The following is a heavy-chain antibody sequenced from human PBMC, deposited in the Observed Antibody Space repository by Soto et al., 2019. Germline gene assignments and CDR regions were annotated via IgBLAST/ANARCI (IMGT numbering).Heavy chain of an antibody. V-gene: IGHV3-23*01. CDR2: VTGRGDKA. CDR1: GFTFERYA. D-gene: IGHD1-26*01. Sequence: EVQLLESGGGLIQPGGSLRLSCAASGFTFERYAMNWVRQAPGKGLVWVASVTGRGDKAYYADSVKGRFTISRDNSGHPLYVPMSGLRGEDTAIYYCAKLRRLERGGWESEIGCWGQGTVVTVSS. J-gene: IGHJ4*02. CDR3: AKLRRLERGGWESEIGC.